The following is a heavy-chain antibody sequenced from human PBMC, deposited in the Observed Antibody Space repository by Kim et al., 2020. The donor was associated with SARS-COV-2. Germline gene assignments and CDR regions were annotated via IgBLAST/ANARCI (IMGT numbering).Heavy chain of an antibody. CDR2: MSGGGGST. CDR1: GFTFSNYA. Sequence: GGSLRLSCVASGFTFSNYAMSWVRQAPGKGLEWVSAMSGGGGSTYYAASVQGRFTISRDYSKNTLYLQMNTLGADDTAVYYCAKVLNLNDGRRMDAWGQG. D-gene: IGHD1-1*01. V-gene: IGHV3-23*01. J-gene: IGHJ6*02. CDR3: AKVLNLNDGRRMDA.